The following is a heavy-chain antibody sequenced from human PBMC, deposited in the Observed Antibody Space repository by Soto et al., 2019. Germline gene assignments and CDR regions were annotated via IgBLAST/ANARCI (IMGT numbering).Heavy chain of an antibody. V-gene: IGHV4-39*01. Sequence: SETLSLTCTVSGGSISSSSYYWGWIRQPPGKGLEWIGSIYYSGSTYYNPSLKSRVTISVDTPKNQFSLKLSSVTAADTAVYYCARRGEAVAGSFDYWGQGTLVTVSS. CDR1: GGSISSSSYY. CDR2: IYYSGST. CDR3: ARRGEAVAGSFDY. D-gene: IGHD6-19*01. J-gene: IGHJ4*02.